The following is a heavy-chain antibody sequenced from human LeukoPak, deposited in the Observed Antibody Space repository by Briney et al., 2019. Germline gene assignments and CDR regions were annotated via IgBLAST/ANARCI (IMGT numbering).Heavy chain of an antibody. D-gene: IGHD6-19*01. CDR3: ASGWSSGWYGGYYFDY. J-gene: IGHJ4*02. Sequence: SVKVSCKASGGTFSSYAISWVRQAPGQGLEWMGGIIPIFGTANYTQKFQGRVTITADESTSTAYMELSSLRSEDTAVYYCASGWSSGWYGGYYFDYWGQGTLVTVSS. V-gene: IGHV1-69*01. CDR1: GGTFSSYA. CDR2: IIPIFGTA.